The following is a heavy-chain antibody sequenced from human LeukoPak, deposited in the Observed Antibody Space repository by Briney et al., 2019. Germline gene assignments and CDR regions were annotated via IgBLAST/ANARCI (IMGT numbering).Heavy chain of an antibody. Sequence: ASVKVSCKASGYTFTSYGISWVRQAPGQGLEWMGWISAYNGNTNYAQKLQGRVTMTTDTSTSTAYMELRSPRSDDTAVYYCARGLVEATLSQLFDYWGQGTLVTVSS. J-gene: IGHJ4*02. CDR1: GYTFTSYG. D-gene: IGHD2-8*02. CDR2: ISAYNGNT. V-gene: IGHV1-18*01. CDR3: ARGLVEATLSQLFDY.